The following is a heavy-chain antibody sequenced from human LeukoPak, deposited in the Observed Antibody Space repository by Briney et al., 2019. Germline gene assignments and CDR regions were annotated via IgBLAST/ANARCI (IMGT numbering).Heavy chain of an antibody. CDR2: MNPNSGNT. CDR1: GYTFTSYD. V-gene: IGHV1-8*01. J-gene: IGHJ5*02. CDR3: ARGDYDFWSGYRFDP. Sequence: ASVKVSCKASGYTFTSYDINWVRQATGQGLEWMGWMNPNSGNTGYAKKFQGRVTMTRNTSISTAYMELSSLRSEDTAVYYCARGDYDFWSGYRFDPWGQGTLVTVSS. D-gene: IGHD3-3*01.